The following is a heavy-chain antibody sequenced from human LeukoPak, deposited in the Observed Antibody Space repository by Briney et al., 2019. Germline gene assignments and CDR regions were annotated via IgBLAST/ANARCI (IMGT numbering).Heavy chain of an antibody. CDR2: ISGSGGST. D-gene: IGHD3-10*01. CDR3: AKDTARGVIAYYFDY. CDR1: GFTFSSYA. J-gene: IGHJ4*02. V-gene: IGHV3-23*01. Sequence: PGGSLRLSCAASGFTFSSYAMSWVRQAPGKGLELVSAISGSGGSTYYADSVKGRFTISRDNSKNTLYLQMNSLKAEDTAVYYCAKDTARGVIAYYFDYWGQGTLVTVSS.